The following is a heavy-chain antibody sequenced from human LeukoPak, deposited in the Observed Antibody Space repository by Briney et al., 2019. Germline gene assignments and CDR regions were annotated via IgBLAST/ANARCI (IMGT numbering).Heavy chain of an antibody. D-gene: IGHD6-13*01. CDR1: GFIFSDYY. Sequence: GGSLRLSCAASGFIFSDYYMSWIRQAPGKGLEWVSYISRRGDTMFYADSVKGRFTISRDNAKNSLYLQMNSLRAEDTAVYYCARETTVAASGTRMGHWGQGTLVTVSS. CDR2: ISRRGDTM. J-gene: IGHJ4*02. V-gene: IGHV3-11*01. CDR3: ARETTVAASGTRMGH.